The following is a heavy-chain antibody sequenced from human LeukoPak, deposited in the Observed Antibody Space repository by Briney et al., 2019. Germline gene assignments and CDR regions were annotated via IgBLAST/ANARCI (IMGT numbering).Heavy chain of an antibody. CDR2: IYYSGST. V-gene: IGHV4-59*01. D-gene: IGHD3-10*01. J-gene: IGHJ4*02. CDR3: ARAGGSGSYWGVYFDY. Sequence: SETLSLTCTVSGGSISSYYWSWIRRPPGKGLEWIGYIYYSGSTNYNPSLKSRVTISVDTSKNQFSLKLSSVTAADTAVYYCARAGGSGSYWGVYFDYWGQGTLVTVSS. CDR1: GGSISSYY.